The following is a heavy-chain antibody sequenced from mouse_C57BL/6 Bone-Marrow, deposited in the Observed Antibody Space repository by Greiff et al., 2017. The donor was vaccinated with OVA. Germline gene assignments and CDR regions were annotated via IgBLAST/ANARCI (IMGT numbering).Heavy chain of an antibody. CDR2: IYPRSGNT. CDR3: ARFDGYPAWFAY. J-gene: IGHJ3*01. D-gene: IGHD2-3*01. V-gene: IGHV1-81*01. CDR1: GYTFTSYG. Sequence: VHLVESGAELARPGASVKLSCKASGYTFTSYGISWVKQRTGQGLEWIGEIYPRSGNTYYNEKFKGKATLTADKSSSTAYMELRSLTSEDSAVYFCARFDGYPAWFAYWGQGTLVTVSA.